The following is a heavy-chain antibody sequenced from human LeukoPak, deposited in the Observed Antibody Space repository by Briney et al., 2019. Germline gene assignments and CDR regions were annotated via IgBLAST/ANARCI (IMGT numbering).Heavy chain of an antibody. D-gene: IGHD2-2*02. V-gene: IGHV3-21*04. CDR2: ISSSSSYI. CDR3: AKDDEGGCSSTSCYKWFDP. J-gene: IGHJ5*02. Sequence: PGGSLRLSCAASGFTFSSYSMNWVRQAPGKGLEWVSSISSSSSYIYYADSVKGRFTISRDNSKNTLYLQMNGLRAEDTAVYYCAKDDEGGCSSTSCYKWFDPWGLGTLVTVSS. CDR1: GFTFSSYS.